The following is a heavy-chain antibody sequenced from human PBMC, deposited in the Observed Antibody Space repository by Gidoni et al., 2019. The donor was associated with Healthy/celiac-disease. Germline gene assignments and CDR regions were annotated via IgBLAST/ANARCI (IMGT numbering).Heavy chain of an antibody. CDR1: GGSLSTGDYY. D-gene: IGHD3-3*01. CDR3: ARDHYGFWSGYSNFDY. Sequence: QVHLQESGPGLVKPSQTLSLTRTVSGGSLSTGDYYWSWIRQPPGKGLEWIGYIYYSGSTYYNPSLKSRVTISVDTSKNQFSLKLSSVTAADTAVYYCARDHYGFWSGYSNFDYWGQGTLVTVSS. CDR2: IYYSGST. V-gene: IGHV4-30-4*01. J-gene: IGHJ4*02.